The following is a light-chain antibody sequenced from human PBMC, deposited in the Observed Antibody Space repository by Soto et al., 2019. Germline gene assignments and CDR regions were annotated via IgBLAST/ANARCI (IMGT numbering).Light chain of an antibody. CDR3: MQPLQSWT. Sequence: DIVMTQSALSLPVTPGEPSSISFRFSQSLLHSNGYNYLDWYLQKPGQSPQLLIYLGSNRASGVPDRFSGSGSGTDFTLKISRVEAEDVGVYYCMQPLQSWTFGQGTKVDI. CDR2: LGS. CDR1: QSLLHSNGYNY. V-gene: IGKV2-28*01. J-gene: IGKJ1*01.